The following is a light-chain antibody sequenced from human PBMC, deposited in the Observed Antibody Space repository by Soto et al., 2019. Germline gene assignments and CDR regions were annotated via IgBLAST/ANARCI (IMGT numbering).Light chain of an antibody. V-gene: IGKV1-5*01. CDR1: QSISGW. CDR3: MQSIQVPIT. CDR2: ELS. Sequence: DIQMTQSPSTLSASVGDRVTITCRASQSISGWLAWYQQKPGKAPKLLIYELSNRFSGVPDKFSGSWSGTDFTLKISRVEAEDVGVYYCMQSIQVPITFCKGTRLDI. J-gene: IGKJ5*01.